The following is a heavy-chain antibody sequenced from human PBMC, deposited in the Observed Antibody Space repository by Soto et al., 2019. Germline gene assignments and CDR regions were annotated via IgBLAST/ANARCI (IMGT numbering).Heavy chain of an antibody. CDR2: ISWNSGSI. D-gene: IGHD3-22*01. V-gene: IGHV3-9*01. CDR1: GFTFDDYA. J-gene: IGHJ4*02. CDR3: AKDIYYDSSTAFDY. Sequence: GGSLRLSCAASGFTFDDYAMHWVRQAPGKGLEWVSGISWNSGSIGYADSVKGRFTISRDNAKNSLYLQMNSLRAEDTALYYCAKDIYYDSSTAFDYWGQGTLVTVSS.